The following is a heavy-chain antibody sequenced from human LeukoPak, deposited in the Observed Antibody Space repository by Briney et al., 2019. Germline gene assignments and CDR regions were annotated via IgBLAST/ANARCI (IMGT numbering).Heavy chain of an antibody. CDR3: ARGQINDFWSGYSPGNNWFDP. J-gene: IGHJ5*02. CDR1: GYTFTSYG. Sequence: GASVKVSCKASGYTFTSYGISWVRQAPGQGLEWMGWISAYNGNTNYAQKLQGRVTMTRNTSISTAYMELSSLRSEDTAVYYCARGQINDFWSGYSPGNNWFDPWGQGTLVTVSS. V-gene: IGHV1-18*01. CDR2: ISAYNGNT. D-gene: IGHD3-3*01.